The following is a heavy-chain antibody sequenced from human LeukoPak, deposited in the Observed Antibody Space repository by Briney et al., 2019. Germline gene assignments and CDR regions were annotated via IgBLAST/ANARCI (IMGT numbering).Heavy chain of an antibody. D-gene: IGHD3-16*01. CDR1: GYTVSDNH. V-gene: IGHV3-66*01. CDR2: IHGGGST. CDR3: AREEGALDN. J-gene: IGHJ4*02. Sequence: PGGPLRLSCGPSGYTVSDNHMAWVPHAPGKGLEWVSLIHGGGSTDYADSLKGRFSNSRDNSKNTLYLQMNTLGAEDTAVYYCAREEGALDNWGQGTLVTVSS.